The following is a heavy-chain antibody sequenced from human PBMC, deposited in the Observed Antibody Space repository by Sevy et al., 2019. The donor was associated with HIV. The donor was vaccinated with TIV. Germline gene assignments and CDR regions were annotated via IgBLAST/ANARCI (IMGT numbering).Heavy chain of an antibody. CDR1: GFILNSYS. CDR2: IKQDGSEK. Sequence: GGSLRLSCGASGFILNSYSMTWVRQAPGKGLEWVATIKQDGSEKYYVDSVKGRFTISRDNVKNSVHLQMSSLRVEDTAMYYCARDYSWGQGSQVTVSS. J-gene: IGHJ4*02. V-gene: IGHV3-7*01. CDR3: ARDYS.